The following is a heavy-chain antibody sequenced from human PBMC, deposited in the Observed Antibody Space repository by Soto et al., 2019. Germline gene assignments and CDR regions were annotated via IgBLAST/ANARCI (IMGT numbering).Heavy chain of an antibody. CDR2: TSGSGDST. J-gene: IGHJ4*02. CDR3: AFRNWAEWLVPAGSFDY. CDR1: GFTFIKYA. Sequence: GGSLRLSCTASGFTFIKYAMNWVRQAPGEGLEWVSTTSGSGDSTYYADSVKGRFTISRDNSRNTLYLQMNSLRAEDSAAYYCAFRNWAEWLVPAGSFDYWGQGTLVTVSS. D-gene: IGHD6-19*01. V-gene: IGHV3-23*01.